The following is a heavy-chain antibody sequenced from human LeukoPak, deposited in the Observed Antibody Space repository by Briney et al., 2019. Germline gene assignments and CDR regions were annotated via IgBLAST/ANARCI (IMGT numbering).Heavy chain of an antibody. CDR1: GGSISSSSCY. Sequence: SETLSLTCTVSGGSISSSSCYWGWIRQPPGKGLEWIGSIYYSGSTYYNPSLKSRVTISVDTSKNQFSLKLSSVTAADTAVYYCAREDSGSYYNFYYFYMDVWGKGTTVTISS. D-gene: IGHD3-10*01. V-gene: IGHV4-39*07. CDR2: IYYSGST. CDR3: AREDSGSYYNFYYFYMDV. J-gene: IGHJ6*03.